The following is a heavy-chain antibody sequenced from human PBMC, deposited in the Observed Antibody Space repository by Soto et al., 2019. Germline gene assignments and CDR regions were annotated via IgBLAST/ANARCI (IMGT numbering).Heavy chain of an antibody. V-gene: IGHV3-48*03. Sequence: GGSLRLSCAASGFTFSSYEMNWVRQAPGKGLEWVSYISSSGSTIYYADSVKGRFTISRDNAKNSLYLQMNSLRAEDTAVYYCARTDLGMVDYWGQGTLVTVSS. D-gene: IGHD7-27*01. CDR1: GFTFSSYE. CDR3: ARTDLGMVDY. J-gene: IGHJ4*02. CDR2: ISSSGSTI.